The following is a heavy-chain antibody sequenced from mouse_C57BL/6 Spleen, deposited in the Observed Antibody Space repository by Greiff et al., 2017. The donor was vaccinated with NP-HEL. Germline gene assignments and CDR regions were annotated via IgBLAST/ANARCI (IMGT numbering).Heavy chain of an antibody. V-gene: IGHV2-2*01. CDR3: ARQALIYYYGSSPMDY. D-gene: IGHD1-1*01. Sequence: VQLQQSGPGLVQPSQSLSITCTVSGFSLTSYGVHWVRQSPGKGLEWLGVIWSCGSTDYNAAFISRLSISKDNSKSQVFFKMNSLQADDTAIYYCARQALIYYYGSSPMDYWGQGTSVTVSS. CDR1: GFSLTSYG. J-gene: IGHJ4*01. CDR2: IWSCGST.